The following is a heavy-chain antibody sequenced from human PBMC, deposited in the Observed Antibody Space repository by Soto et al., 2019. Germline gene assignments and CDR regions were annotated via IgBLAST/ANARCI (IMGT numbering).Heavy chain of an antibody. CDR2: IYSGGST. CDR3: ARMGDSSGYSGWFDP. Sequence: EVQLVESGGGLVQPGGSLRLSCAASGFTVSSNYMSWVRQAPGKGLEWVSVIYSGGSTYYADSVKGRFTISRDNSKNTLDLQMNSLRAEDTAVYYCARMGDSSGYSGWFDPWGQGTLVTVSS. D-gene: IGHD3-22*01. CDR1: GFTVSSNY. J-gene: IGHJ5*02. V-gene: IGHV3-66*01.